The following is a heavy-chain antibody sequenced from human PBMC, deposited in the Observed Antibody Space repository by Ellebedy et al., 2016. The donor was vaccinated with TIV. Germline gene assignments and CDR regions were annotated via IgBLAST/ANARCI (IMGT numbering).Heavy chain of an antibody. CDR3: ARDQGFGGVIVIWSAFDI. CDR1: GFTFSSYW. J-gene: IGHJ3*02. V-gene: IGHV3-7*01. Sequence: GGSLRLSXAAFGFTFSSYWMSWVRQAPGKGLEWVANIKQDGSEKYYVDSVKGRFTISRDNAKNSLYLQMNSLRAEDTAVYYCARDQGFGGVIVIWSAFDIWGQGSMVTVSS. D-gene: IGHD3-16*02. CDR2: IKQDGSEK.